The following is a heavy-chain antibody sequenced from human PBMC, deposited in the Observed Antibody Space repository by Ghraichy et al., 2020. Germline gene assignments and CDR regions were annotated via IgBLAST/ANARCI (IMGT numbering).Heavy chain of an antibody. Sequence: GGSLRLSCAASGFTFSSYWMHWVRQAPGKGLVWVSRIDSDGSSTGYADSVKGRFTISRDNAKNTLYLQMNSLRAGDTAVYFCARVITMGRGGPLEYWGQGTLVTVSS. J-gene: IGHJ4*02. V-gene: IGHV3-74*01. CDR1: GFTFSSYW. CDR3: ARVITMGRGGPLEY. D-gene: IGHD3-10*01. CDR2: IDSDGSST.